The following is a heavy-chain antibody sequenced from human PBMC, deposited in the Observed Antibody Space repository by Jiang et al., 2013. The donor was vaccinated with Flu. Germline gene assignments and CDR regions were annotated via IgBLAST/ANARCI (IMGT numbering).Heavy chain of an antibody. CDR2: SIIWEH. Sequence: YWGWIRQPPGRGWSGLGVSIIWEHLLQPSLKSRVTLSVETSKNQFSLKLSSVTAADTALYYCARSSYSGSSHYFDYWGQGTLVTVSS. J-gene: IGHJ4*02. D-gene: IGHD1-26*01. V-gene: IGHV4-39*01. CDR3: ARSSYSGSSHYFDY. CDR1: Y.